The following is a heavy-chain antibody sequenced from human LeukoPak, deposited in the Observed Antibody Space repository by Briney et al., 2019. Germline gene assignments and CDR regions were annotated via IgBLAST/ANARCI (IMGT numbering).Heavy chain of an antibody. CDR1: GGSFSGNY. Sequence: SETLSLTCAVYGGSFSGNYWSWIRQPPGKGLEWIGEINYSGSTNYNPSLKSRVTISVDTSKNQFSLKLSSVTAADTAVYYCARRGGHGGSFDYWGQGTLVTVSS. D-gene: IGHD4-23*01. CDR2: INYSGST. J-gene: IGHJ4*02. CDR3: ARRGGHGGSFDY. V-gene: IGHV4-34*01.